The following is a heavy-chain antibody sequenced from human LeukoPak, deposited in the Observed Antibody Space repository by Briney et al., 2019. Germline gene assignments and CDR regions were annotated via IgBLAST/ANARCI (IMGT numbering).Heavy chain of an antibody. D-gene: IGHD3-22*01. V-gene: IGHV4-34*01. Sequence: SETLSLTCAVYGGSYSGYYWSWIRQPPAKGLEWIGEINHSGRTNYSPSIKSRVTISVDTSKNQFSLKLSSVTAADTAVYYCASGNYYDSSGYYFDYWGQGTLVTVSS. CDR3: ASGNYYDSSGYYFDY. CDR1: GGSYSGYY. J-gene: IGHJ4*02. CDR2: INHSGRT.